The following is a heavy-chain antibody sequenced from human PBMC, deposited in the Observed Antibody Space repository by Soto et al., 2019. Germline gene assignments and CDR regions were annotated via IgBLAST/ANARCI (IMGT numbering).Heavy chain of an antibody. Sequence: EVQLLESGGGLVQPGGSLRLSCAASGFSFSNYAMTWVRQAPGKGLEWVSGITGSGDTTYYADSVKGRFTVSRDNSKSTLYLKMNSLRAEDTAVYYCARDISSTWAVNPPPEYWGQGTLVTVSS. D-gene: IGHD6-13*01. CDR1: GFSFSNYA. V-gene: IGHV3-23*01. J-gene: IGHJ4*02. CDR2: ITGSGDTT. CDR3: ARDISSTWAVNPPPEY.